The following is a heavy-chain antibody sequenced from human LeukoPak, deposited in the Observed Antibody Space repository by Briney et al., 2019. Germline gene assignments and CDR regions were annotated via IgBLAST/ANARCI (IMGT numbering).Heavy chain of an antibody. CDR2: INPNSGGT. CDR1: GYTFTGYY. CDR3: ARDYYDSSGYSRFDH. J-gene: IGHJ5*02. V-gene: IGHV1-2*02. Sequence: GASVKVSCTASGYTFTGYYMHWVRQAPGQGLEWMGGINPNSGGTDYAQKFQGRVTMTRDTSISTAYMEVSRLRSDDTAVYYCARDYYDSSGYSRFDHWGQGTLVTVSS. D-gene: IGHD3-22*01.